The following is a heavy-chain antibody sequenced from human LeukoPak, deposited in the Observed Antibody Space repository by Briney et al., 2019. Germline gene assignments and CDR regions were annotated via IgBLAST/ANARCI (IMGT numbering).Heavy chain of an antibody. V-gene: IGHV7-4-1*02. Sequence: ASVKVSCKASGYTFTSYAMNWVRQAPGQGLEWMGWINTNTGNPTYAQGFTGRFVFSLDTSVSTACLQISSLKAEDTAVYYCARLMNDVDIVATIDYWGQGTLVTVSS. CDR2: INTNTGNP. CDR1: GYTFTSYA. CDR3: ARLMNDVDIVATIDY. D-gene: IGHD5-12*01. J-gene: IGHJ4*02.